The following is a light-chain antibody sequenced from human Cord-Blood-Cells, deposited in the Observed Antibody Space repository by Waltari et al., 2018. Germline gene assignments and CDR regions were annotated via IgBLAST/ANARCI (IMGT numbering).Light chain of an antibody. J-gene: IGLJ3*02. CDR2: RNN. Sequence: QSVLTQPPSASGTPGQRVTISCSRSSPNIGSNTETWYQQPPGTAPKLLIYRNNQRPSGVPDRFSGSKSGTSASLAISGLQAEDEADYYCAAWDDSLNGPVFGGGTKLTVL. V-gene: IGLV1-44*01. CDR3: AAWDDSLNGPV. CDR1: SPNIGSNT.